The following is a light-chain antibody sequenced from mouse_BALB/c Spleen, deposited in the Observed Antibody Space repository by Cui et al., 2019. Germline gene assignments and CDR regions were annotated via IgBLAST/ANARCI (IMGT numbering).Light chain of an antibody. CDR2: YAS. CDR1: QSISTC. CDR3: KQSNSWPNT. J-gene: IGKJ2*01. Sequence: ILLTQSPVFLSVSPGERVSCSCRVNQSISTCIHWFQQRTNGSPRLLIKYASESVSGIPSRFSGSGSGTDFTLSISSVESEDVADYYCKQSNSWPNTFGGGTKLEIK. V-gene: IGKV5-48*01.